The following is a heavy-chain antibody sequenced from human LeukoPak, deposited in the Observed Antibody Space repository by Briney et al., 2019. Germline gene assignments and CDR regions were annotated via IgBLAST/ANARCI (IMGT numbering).Heavy chain of an antibody. CDR1: GFTFSSYA. Sequence: PGGSLRLSCAASGFTFSSYAMHWVRQAPGKGLEWVAVISYDGSNKSYADSVKGPFTISRDNTMNSLYLQMSSLRAEDTAVYYCATDRGWRTSGYYLYYFEYWGQGTLVTYSS. CDR2: ISYDGSNK. V-gene: IGHV3-30*04. J-gene: IGHJ4*02. CDR3: ATDRGWRTSGYYLYYFEY. D-gene: IGHD3-3*01.